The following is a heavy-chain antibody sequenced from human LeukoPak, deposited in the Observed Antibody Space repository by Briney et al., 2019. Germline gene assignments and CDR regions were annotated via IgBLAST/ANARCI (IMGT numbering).Heavy chain of an antibody. CDR1: GGSISSGGYY. CDR3: ARLSSGQNNWFDP. Sequence: SETLSLTCTVSGGSISSGGYYWSWIRQHPGKGLEWIGYIYYSGSTNYNPSPKSRVTISVDTSKNQFSLKLSSVTAADTAVYYCARLSSGQNNWFDPWGQGTLVTVSS. D-gene: IGHD2/OR15-2a*01. CDR2: IYYSGST. V-gene: IGHV4-61*08. J-gene: IGHJ5*02.